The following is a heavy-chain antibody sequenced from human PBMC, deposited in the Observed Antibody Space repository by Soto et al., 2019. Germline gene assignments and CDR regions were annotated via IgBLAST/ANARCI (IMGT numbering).Heavy chain of an antibody. CDR1: GYSISSGYY. J-gene: IGHJ5*02. V-gene: IGHV4-38-2*02. D-gene: IGHD2-15*01. CDR3: ARDRSAATENWFDP. CDR2: IYHTGST. Sequence: SGTLSLTCAVSGYSISSGYYWGWIRQPPGKGLEWIGSIYHTGSTFYNPSLKSRVTISVDTSKNQFSLKLTSVTAADTAVYYCARDRSAATENWFDPWGQGTLVTVSS.